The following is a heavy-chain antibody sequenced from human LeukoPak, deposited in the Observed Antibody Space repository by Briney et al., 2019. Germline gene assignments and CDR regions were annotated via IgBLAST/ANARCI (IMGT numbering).Heavy chain of an antibody. V-gene: IGHV3-23*01. Sequence: GDSLRLSCAASGFAFNNYAMSWVRQAPGKGLEWVSIISGSTSSGDSTYYADSVKGRFTISRDNSKNTLDLQMNSLRAEDTAAYYCAKDIHGDYGGLDYWGQGTLVTVAS. D-gene: IGHD4-17*01. CDR1: GFAFNNYA. CDR2: ISGSTSSGDST. CDR3: AKDIHGDYGGLDY. J-gene: IGHJ4*02.